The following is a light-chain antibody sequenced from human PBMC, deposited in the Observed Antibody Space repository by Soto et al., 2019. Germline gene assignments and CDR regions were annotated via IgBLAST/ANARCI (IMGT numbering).Light chain of an antibody. CDR1: QSVTSSY. V-gene: IGKV3-20*01. CDR3: HQYGSLPLT. Sequence: EIVLTQSPGTLSLSPGERATLSCRASQSVTSSYLAWYQQKPGQAPRLLIYGASSRASGIPDRISGSGSGTDFTLTINRLEPEDFAVFYCHQYGSLPLTFGQGTKLEI. J-gene: IGKJ2*01. CDR2: GAS.